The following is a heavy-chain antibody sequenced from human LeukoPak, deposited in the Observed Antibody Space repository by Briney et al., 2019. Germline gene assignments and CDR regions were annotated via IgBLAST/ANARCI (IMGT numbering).Heavy chain of an antibody. J-gene: IGHJ3*02. V-gene: IGHV4-34*01. CDR2: INHSGST. CDR1: GGSFSGYY. Sequence: PSETLSLTCAVYGGSFSGYYWSWIRQPPGKGLEWIGEINHSGSTNYNPSLKSRVTISVDTSKNQFSLKLSSVTAADTTVYYCARSANHLNYDGTGYYYPDDAFDIWGQGTMVTVSS. CDR3: ARSANHLNYDGTGYYYPDDAFDI. D-gene: IGHD3-22*01.